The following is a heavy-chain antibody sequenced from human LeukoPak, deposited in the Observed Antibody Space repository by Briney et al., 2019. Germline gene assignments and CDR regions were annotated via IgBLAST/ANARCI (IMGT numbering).Heavy chain of an antibody. Sequence: SETLSLTCTVSGGSISSYYWSWIRQPPGKGLEWIGYIYYSGSTNYNPSLKSRVTISVDTSKNQFSLKLSSVTAADTAVYYCATAVNYDFWSGYQNWFDPWGQGTLVTVSS. J-gene: IGHJ5*02. D-gene: IGHD3-3*01. CDR1: GGSISSYY. CDR2: IYYSGST. V-gene: IGHV4-59*01. CDR3: ATAVNYDFWSGYQNWFDP.